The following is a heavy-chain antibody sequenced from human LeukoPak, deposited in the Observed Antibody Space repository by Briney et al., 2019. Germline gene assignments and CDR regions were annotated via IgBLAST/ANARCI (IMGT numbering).Heavy chain of an antibody. CDR3: ARESGGGSSGYSGGGYFDY. CDR2: IYHSGST. CDR1: GGSISSGGYS. J-gene: IGHJ4*02. D-gene: IGHD6-13*01. V-gene: IGHV4-30-2*01. Sequence: PSQTLSLTCAVSGGSISSGGYSWSWIRQPPGKGLEWIGYIYHSGSTYYNPSLKSRVTISVDRSKDQFSLKLSSVTAADTAVYYWARESGGGSSGYSGGGYFDYWGQGTLVTVSS.